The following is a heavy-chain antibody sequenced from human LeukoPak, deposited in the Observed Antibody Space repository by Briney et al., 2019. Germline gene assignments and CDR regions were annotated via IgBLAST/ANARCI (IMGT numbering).Heavy chain of an antibody. J-gene: IGHJ1*01. CDR3: AHKVYHRFLVED. Sequence: QTLSLTCTFSGFSLSTSRMCVSWIRQPPGKALEWLARIDWDDDKYYSTSLKTRLTISKDTSKNQVVLTMTNMDPVDTATYYCAHKVYHRFLVEDWGQGTLVTVSS. D-gene: IGHD3-3*01. CDR2: IDWDDDK. V-gene: IGHV2-70*12. CDR1: GFSLSTSRMC.